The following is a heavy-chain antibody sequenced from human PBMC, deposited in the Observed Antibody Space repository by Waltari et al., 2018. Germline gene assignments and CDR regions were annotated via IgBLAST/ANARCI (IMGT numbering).Heavy chain of an antibody. CDR3: AANYGDSLYWYFDL. CDR2: MVVGSGNT. J-gene: IGHJ2*01. V-gene: IGHV1-58*01. CDR1: GFTFTSSA. Sequence: QMQLVQSGPEVKKPWTSVKVSCKASGFTFTSSAVQWVRQARGQRLEWIGWMVVGSGNTNYAQKVQERVTITRDMSTSTAYMELSSLRSEDTAVYYCAANYGDSLYWYFDLWGRGTLVTVSS. D-gene: IGHD4-17*01.